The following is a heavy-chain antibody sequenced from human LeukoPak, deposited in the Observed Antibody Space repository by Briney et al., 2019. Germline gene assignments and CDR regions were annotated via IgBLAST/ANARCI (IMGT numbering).Heavy chain of an antibody. CDR3: ARLQLRHCSRTSCANEFDY. J-gene: IGHJ4*02. V-gene: IGHV4-34*01. CDR2: ITLSGRT. Sequence: PETLSLTCAVYGGSSSGYTWRWIRQPPGKGLERIGEITLSGRTNYNPSLKSRVIISVDKSRNQFSLKLTSVTAADTAVYYCARLQLRHCSRTSCANEFDYWGQGTLVTVSS. CDR1: GGSSSGYT. D-gene: IGHD2-2*01.